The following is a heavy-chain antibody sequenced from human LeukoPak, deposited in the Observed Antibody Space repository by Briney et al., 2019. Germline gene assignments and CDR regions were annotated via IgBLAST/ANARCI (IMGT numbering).Heavy chain of an antibody. CDR3: ARRWWLGYFDY. D-gene: IGHD2-15*01. J-gene: IGHJ4*02. CDR1: GGSISSSSYY. CDR2: IYYSGST. Sequence: SETLSLTCTVSGGSISSSSYYWGWIRQPPGKGLEWIGSIYYSGSTYYNPSLKSRVTISVDTSKNQFSLKLSSVTAADTAVYYCARRWWLGYFDYWGQGTLVTVSS. V-gene: IGHV4-39*07.